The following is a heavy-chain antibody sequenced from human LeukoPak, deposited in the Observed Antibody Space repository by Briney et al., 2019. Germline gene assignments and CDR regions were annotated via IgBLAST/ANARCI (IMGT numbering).Heavy chain of an antibody. J-gene: IGHJ5*02. V-gene: IGHV4-34*01. CDR2: INHSGST. CDR3: ARDPWGIAASGWFDP. D-gene: IGHD6-13*01. Sequence: SETLSLTCAVYGGSFSGYYWSWIRQPPGKGLEWIGEINHSGSTNYNPSLKSRVTISVDTSKNQFSLKLSSVTAADTAVYYCARDPWGIAASGWFDPWGQGTLVTVSS. CDR1: GGSFSGYY.